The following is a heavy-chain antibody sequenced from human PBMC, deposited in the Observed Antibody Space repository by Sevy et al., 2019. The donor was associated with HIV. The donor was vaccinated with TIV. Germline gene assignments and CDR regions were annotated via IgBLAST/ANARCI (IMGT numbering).Heavy chain of an antibody. CDR1: GFAFTGHH. V-gene: IGHV1-2*02. CDR3: AKHTSFMLDS. CDR2: INSKSGGT. Sequence: ASVKVSCKTSGFAFTGHHLHWVRQAPGHGLEWMGWINSKSGGTNYAQNFQGRVILTSYTSLSTTYLGLTSLRPDDPAIYYWAKHTSFMLDSWGQGTLVTVSS. J-gene: IGHJ5*01.